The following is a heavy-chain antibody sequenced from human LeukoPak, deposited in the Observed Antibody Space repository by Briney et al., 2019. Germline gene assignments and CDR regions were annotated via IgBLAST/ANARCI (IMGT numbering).Heavy chain of an antibody. Sequence: GGSLRLSCVASGFTFSSSAMNWVRQAPGKGLEWVSIISGSGSSTYYGDSVKGRFTISRDNSKNTLYLEMTSLRAEDTVLYYCAKDGDYSNPYFDYWGQGTLVTVSS. D-gene: IGHD4-11*01. CDR3: AKDGDYSNPYFDY. V-gene: IGHV3-23*01. J-gene: IGHJ4*02. CDR1: GFTFSSSA. CDR2: ISGSGSST.